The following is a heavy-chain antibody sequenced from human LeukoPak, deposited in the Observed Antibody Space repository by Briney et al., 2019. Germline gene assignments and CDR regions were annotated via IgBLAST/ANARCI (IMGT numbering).Heavy chain of an antibody. J-gene: IGHJ4*02. CDR3: ARDPKMATMNYYFDY. V-gene: IGHV3-23*01. CDR2: TVPSGGTT. D-gene: IGHD5-24*01. CDR1: GFTFSSNP. Sequence: PGGSLRLSCAASGFTFSSNPMSWVRQAPGKGLEWVSATVPSGGTTSYADSVKGRFTISRDNSRNTLYLQMNTLRAEDTAVYYCARDPKMATMNYYFDYWGQGTLVTVSS.